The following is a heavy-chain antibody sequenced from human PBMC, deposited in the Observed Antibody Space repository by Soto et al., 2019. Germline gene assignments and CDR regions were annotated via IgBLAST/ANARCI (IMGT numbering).Heavy chain of an antibody. CDR3: ARWYYYDSSGYDTYFDY. CDR2: IYNSGST. V-gene: IGHV4-30-2*01. J-gene: IGHJ4*02. Sequence: QLQLQESGSGLVKPSQTLSLTCAGSGGSISSGGYSWSWIRQPPGKGLEWIGYIYNSGSTDYHPSLNSRFTISIDRSKNQLSLKLSSVTAADTAVYYCARWYYYDSSGYDTYFDYWGQGTLVTVSS. CDR1: GGSISSGGYS. D-gene: IGHD3-22*01.